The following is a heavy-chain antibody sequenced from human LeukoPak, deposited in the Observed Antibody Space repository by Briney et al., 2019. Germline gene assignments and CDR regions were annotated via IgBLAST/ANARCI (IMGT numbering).Heavy chain of an antibody. D-gene: IGHD2-2*02. CDR2: IYHSGST. V-gene: IGHV4-38-2*01. J-gene: IGHJ5*02. CDR1: GHSISSGYN. Sequence: SETLSLTCAVAGHSISSGYNWGWIRQPPGEGLEWIGSIYHSGSTYYNPSLKSRVTISVDTSKNQFSLKLSSVTAADTAVYYCARSRSHIVVVPAAIVQNWFDPWGQGTLVTVSS. CDR3: ARSRSHIVVVPAAIVQNWFDP.